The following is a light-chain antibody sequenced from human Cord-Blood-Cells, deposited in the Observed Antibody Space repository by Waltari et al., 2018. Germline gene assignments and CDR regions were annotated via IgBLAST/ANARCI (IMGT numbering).Light chain of an antibody. CDR3: QQYDNLLT. V-gene: IGKV1-33*01. CDR1: QDISNY. Sequence: DIQMTQSLSSLSASVGASFTITCQASQDISNYLNWYKQKPGKAPNLLIYEASNLETGVPSSFSGSGSGTDFTFTISSLQPEDMPTYYCQQYDNLLTFGKGTRLEIK. J-gene: IGKJ5*01. CDR2: EAS.